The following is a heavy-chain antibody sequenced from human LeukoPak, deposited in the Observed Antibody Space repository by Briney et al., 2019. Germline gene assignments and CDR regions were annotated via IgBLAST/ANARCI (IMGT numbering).Heavy chain of an antibody. Sequence: PGGSLRLSCAASGFTFNTYWMSWVRQAPGKALEWLATINQDGSEKFYVDSVKGRFTISRDNAKNSLYLQMNSLRAEDTAVYYCTTFYTRLTDYWGQGTLVTVSS. D-gene: IGHD2/OR15-2a*01. J-gene: IGHJ4*02. CDR2: INQDGSEK. CDR1: GFTFNTYW. V-gene: IGHV3-7*03. CDR3: TTFYTRLTDY.